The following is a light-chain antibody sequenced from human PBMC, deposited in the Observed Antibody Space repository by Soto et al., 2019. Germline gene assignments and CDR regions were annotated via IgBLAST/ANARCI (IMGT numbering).Light chain of an antibody. J-gene: IGKJ5*01. V-gene: IGKV1-5*03. CDR1: QSISSW. CDR3: QQYNSYRYT. CDR2: KAS. Sequence: DIQMTQSPSTLSASVGDRVTITCRASQSISSWLAWYQQKPGKAPKLLIYKASSLESGVPSRFSGSGSGTEFTLTISRLQPDDFATYYCQQYNSYRYTFGQGTRLE.